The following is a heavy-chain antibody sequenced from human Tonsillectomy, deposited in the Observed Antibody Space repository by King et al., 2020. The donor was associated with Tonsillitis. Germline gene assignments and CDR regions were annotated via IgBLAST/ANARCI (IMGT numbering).Heavy chain of an antibody. Sequence: QLVQSGGGVVQPGRSLRLSCAASGFTFSTSAMHWVRQAPGKGLEWVAVISYHGINKYYTDSVKGRFTIARDNSENTLFLQMNSLRGEDTAVYYCARSLWGDYFDYWGQGTLVTVSS. CDR2: ISYHGINK. J-gene: IGHJ4*02. D-gene: IGHD7-27*01. CDR3: ARSLWGDYFDY. CDR1: GFTFSTSA. V-gene: IGHV3-30-3*01.